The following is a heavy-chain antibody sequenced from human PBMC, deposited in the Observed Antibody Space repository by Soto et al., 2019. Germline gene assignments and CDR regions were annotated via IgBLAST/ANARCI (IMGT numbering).Heavy chain of an antibody. V-gene: IGHV4-59*01. D-gene: IGHD5-12*01. CDR2: VYYSGNT. J-gene: IGHJ4*02. CDR1: GGSLSSYY. CDR3: ARGPDGYNTFDY. Sequence: SETLSLTCTVSGGSLSSYYWTWIRQPPGKGLEWIGYVYYSGNTNYNPSLKSRVTISVDTSKNQFSLKLSSVTAADTAVYYCARGPDGYNTFDYWGQGTLVTVSS.